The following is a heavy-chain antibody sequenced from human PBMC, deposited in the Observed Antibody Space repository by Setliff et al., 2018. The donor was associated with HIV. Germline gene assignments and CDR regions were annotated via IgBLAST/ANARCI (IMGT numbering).Heavy chain of an antibody. J-gene: IGHJ6*03. CDR2: ISYDGRTT. V-gene: IGHV3-30*07. CDR3: AKDRTSILGYMDV. CDR1: GFTFSTFG. Sequence: GGSLRLSCVASGFTFSTFGMYWVRQAPAKGLEWVSAISYDGRTTHYADSVMGRFTVSRDNSKNTLYLQMNSLRAEDTAVYYCAKDRTSILGYMDVWGKGTTVTVSS. D-gene: IGHD3-16*01.